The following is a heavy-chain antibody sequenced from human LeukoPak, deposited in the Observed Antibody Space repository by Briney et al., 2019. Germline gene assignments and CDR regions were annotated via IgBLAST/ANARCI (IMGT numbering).Heavy chain of an antibody. J-gene: IGHJ4*02. CDR2: ISSSSSYI. V-gene: IGHV3-21*04. D-gene: IGHD5-18*01. Sequence: GGSLRLSCAASGFTFSSYSMNWVRQAPGKGLEWVSSISSSSSYICYADSVKGRFTISRDNSKNTMYLQMNSLRAEDTAVYYCAKRIQSAMAMGYWGQGTLVTVSS. CDR3: AKRIQSAMAMGY. CDR1: GFTFSSYS.